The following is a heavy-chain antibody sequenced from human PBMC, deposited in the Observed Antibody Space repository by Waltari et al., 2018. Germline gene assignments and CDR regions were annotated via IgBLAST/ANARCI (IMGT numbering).Heavy chain of an antibody. CDR1: GFTFSSYG. Sequence: QVQLVESGGGVVQPGGSLRLSCAASGFTFSSYGMHWVLQAHGQGLAWVAFIRYDGSNKYYADSVKGRFTISRDNSKNTLYLQMNSLRAEDTAVYYCAKGRGRITMIVVESFPIDYWGQGTLVTVSS. CDR2: IRYDGSNK. CDR3: AKGRGRITMIVVESFPIDY. D-gene: IGHD3-22*01. J-gene: IGHJ4*02. V-gene: IGHV3-30*02.